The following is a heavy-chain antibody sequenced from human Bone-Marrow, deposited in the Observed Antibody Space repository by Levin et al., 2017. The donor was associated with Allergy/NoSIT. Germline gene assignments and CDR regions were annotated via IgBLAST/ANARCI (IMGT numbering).Heavy chain of an antibody. J-gene: IGHJ3*02. CDR3: ARVEFLEWLLPTAGAFDI. V-gene: IGHV4-59*01. Sequence: TSQTLSLTCTVSGGSISSYSWSWIRQPPGKGLEWIGYIYYSGSTNYNPSLKSRVTISVDTSKNQFSLKLSSVTAADTAVYYCARVEFLEWLLPTAGAFDIWGQGTMVTVSS. CDR1: GGSISSYS. CDR2: IYYSGST. D-gene: IGHD3-3*01.